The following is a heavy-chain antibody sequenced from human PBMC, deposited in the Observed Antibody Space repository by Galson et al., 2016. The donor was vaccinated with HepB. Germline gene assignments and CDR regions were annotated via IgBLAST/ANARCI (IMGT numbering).Heavy chain of an antibody. J-gene: IGHJ5*01. CDR3: ARDKGVAVALRWFEY. Sequence: SETLSLTCTVSGGSIGNQYWSWIRQSPGKGLEWTGYVYHSGTTNYNPSLESRVTMSVDTSTNQIFLNLRSVTAADTAVYYCARDKGVAVALRWFEYWGQGALVTVSS. D-gene: IGHD6-19*01. V-gene: IGHV4-59*11. CDR2: VYHSGTT. CDR1: GGSIGNQY.